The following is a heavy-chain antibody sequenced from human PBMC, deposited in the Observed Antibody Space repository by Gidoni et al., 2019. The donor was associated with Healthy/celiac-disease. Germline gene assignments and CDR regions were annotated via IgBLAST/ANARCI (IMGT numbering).Heavy chain of an antibody. D-gene: IGHD6-19*01. Sequence: QVQLVESGGGVVQPGRSLRLSCAASGLTFSRYGMQWVRQAPGKGLEWVAVISYDGSNKYYADSVKGRFTISRDNSKNTLYLQMNSLRAEDTAVYYCAKDSSSGWYQGGGFDYWGQGTLVTVSS. J-gene: IGHJ4*02. V-gene: IGHV3-30*18. CDR2: ISYDGSNK. CDR3: AKDSSSGWYQGGGFDY. CDR1: GLTFSRYG.